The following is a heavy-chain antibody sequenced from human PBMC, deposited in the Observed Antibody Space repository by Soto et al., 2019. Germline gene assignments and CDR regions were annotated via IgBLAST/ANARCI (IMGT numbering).Heavy chain of an antibody. V-gene: IGHV4-59*01. CDR3: ARARLSRSWWFDP. D-gene: IGHD3-10*01. CDR1: GGSISSYY. Sequence: SETLSLTCTVSGGSISSYYWSWIRQPPGKGLKRIEHIYYSGSTNYNPSLKSRFTISVDTSKNQFSLKLSSVTSADTAVYYCARARLSRSWWFDPWGQGTLVTVS. J-gene: IGHJ5*02. CDR2: IYYSGST.